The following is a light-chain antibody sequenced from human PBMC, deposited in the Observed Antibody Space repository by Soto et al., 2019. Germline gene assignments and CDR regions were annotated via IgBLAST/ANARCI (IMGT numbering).Light chain of an antibody. CDR1: QSVNNN. CDR3: QQSFSFPRT. V-gene: IGKV3-15*01. Sequence: EIVMTQSPVTLSVSPGERATLSCTASQSVNNNVAWYQQKPGHTPRLLIYSASIGATGTPARFSGSGSGSDFTLTISSLQSEDFATYYCQQSFSFPRTFGQGTKVDIK. J-gene: IGKJ1*01. CDR2: SAS.